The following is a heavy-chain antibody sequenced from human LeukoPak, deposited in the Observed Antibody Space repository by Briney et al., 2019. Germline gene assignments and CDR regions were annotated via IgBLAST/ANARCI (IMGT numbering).Heavy chain of an antibody. CDR3: AKGAVAALPGAFDI. CDR1: GFTFDDYA. CDR2: ISWNSGSI. Sequence: GRSLRLSCAASGFTFDDYAMHWVRQAPGKGLEWVSGISWNSGSIGYADSVKGRFTISRDNAKNSLYLQMNSLRAEDTALYYCAKGAVAALPGAFDIWGQGTMVTVSS. J-gene: IGHJ3*02. D-gene: IGHD6-19*01. V-gene: IGHV3-9*01.